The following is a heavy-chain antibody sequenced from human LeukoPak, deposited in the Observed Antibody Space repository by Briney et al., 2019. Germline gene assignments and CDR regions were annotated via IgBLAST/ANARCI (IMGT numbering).Heavy chain of an antibody. CDR2: IKQDGSEK. Sequence: GGSLRLSCAASGFTLSSYWMSWVRQAPGKGLEWVANIKQDGSEKYYVDSVKGRFTISRDNAKNSLSLQMNSLRVEDTAIYYCARDLHYYDSSGYPYYFDYWGQGTLVTVSS. J-gene: IGHJ4*02. CDR3: ARDLHYYDSSGYPYYFDY. V-gene: IGHV3-7*01. D-gene: IGHD3-22*01. CDR1: GFTLSSYW.